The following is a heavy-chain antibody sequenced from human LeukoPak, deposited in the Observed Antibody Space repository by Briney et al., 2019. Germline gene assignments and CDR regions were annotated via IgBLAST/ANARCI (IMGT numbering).Heavy chain of an antibody. CDR3: ARDPYYYDSSGSIPGYAFDI. V-gene: IGHV3-20*04. CDR1: GFTFDEYG. Sequence: GGSLRLSCAASGFTFDEYGMRWVRQAPGKGLEGGAGINWNGGSTVYADSVKGRFTISRDNAKNSPYLQMNSLRAEDTALYSCARDPYYYDSSGSIPGYAFDIWGQGTMVTVSS. J-gene: IGHJ3*02. D-gene: IGHD3-22*01. CDR2: INWNGGST.